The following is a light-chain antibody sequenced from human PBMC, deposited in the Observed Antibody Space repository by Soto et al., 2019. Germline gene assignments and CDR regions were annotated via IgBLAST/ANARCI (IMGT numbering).Light chain of an antibody. CDR2: EVS. CDR3: SAYTTGNTLVV. Sequence: QSVLTQPASVSGSPGQSITISCTGTSSDVGGYNYVSWYQQHPGRAPKLIIYEVSNRPSGVSNRFSGSKSGNTASLAISGLQAEDEADYYGSAYTTGNTLVVVGGGTKLTVL. J-gene: IGLJ2*01. CDR1: SSDVGGYNY. V-gene: IGLV2-14*01.